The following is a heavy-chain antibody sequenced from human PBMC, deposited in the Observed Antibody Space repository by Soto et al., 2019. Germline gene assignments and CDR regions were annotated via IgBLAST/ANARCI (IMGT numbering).Heavy chain of an antibody. V-gene: IGHV4-59*08. Sequence: SETLSLTITASGGSISSYFWSWIRQPPGKGLEWIGYIYYSGSTNYNPSLKSRVTISVDTSKNQFSLKLSSVTAADTAVYYCARQSYGDYYFDYWGQGTLVTVSS. CDR2: IYYSGST. CDR1: GGSISSYF. J-gene: IGHJ4*02. D-gene: IGHD4-17*01. CDR3: ARQSYGDYYFDY.